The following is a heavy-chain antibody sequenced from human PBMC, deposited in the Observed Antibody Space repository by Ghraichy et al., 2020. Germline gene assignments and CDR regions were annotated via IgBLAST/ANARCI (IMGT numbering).Heavy chain of an antibody. Sequence: ASVKVSCKASGYTFTSYGISWVRQAPGQGLEWMGWISGYSGYTNCTENLQGRVTMTRDTSTYTAYMELRSLRPDDTAVYYCARDKSLRYYGSGSYVVDYWGQGTLVTVSS. D-gene: IGHD3-10*01. CDR3: ARDKSLRYYGSGSYVVDY. V-gene: IGHV1-18*01. J-gene: IGHJ4*02. CDR1: GYTFTSYG. CDR2: ISGYSGYT.